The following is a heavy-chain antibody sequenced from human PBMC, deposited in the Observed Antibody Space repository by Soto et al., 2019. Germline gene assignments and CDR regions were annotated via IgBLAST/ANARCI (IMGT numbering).Heavy chain of an antibody. CDR2: IRSSGHT. CDR1: GFTFSDYY. V-gene: IGHV3-11*06. Sequence: SLRLSCAASGFTFSDYYMNWIRQAPGKGLEWVSYIRSSGHTNYADSVKGRFAISRDNAKNSLYLQMNSLRVEDTAVYYCPRVDPGMDQWLAIDYWGQGTLVTVSS. D-gene: IGHD6-19*01. J-gene: IGHJ4*02. CDR3: PRVDPGMDQWLAIDY.